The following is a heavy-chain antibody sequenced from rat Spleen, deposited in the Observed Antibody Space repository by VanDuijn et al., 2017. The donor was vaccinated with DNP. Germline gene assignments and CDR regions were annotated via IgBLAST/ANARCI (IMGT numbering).Heavy chain of an antibody. Sequence: EVQLVESGGDLVQPGRSLKLSCVASGFTFSYYWMAWIRQVPGKGLEWIASITSGSSTYYRDSVKGRFTISRDNAKNTLYLQMNSLRSEDTATYYCATLWIAAISRFAYWGQGTLVTVSS. V-gene: IGHV5-31*01. J-gene: IGHJ3*01. CDR1: GFTFSYYW. CDR3: ATLWIAAISRFAY. CDR2: ITSGSST. D-gene: IGHD1-2*01.